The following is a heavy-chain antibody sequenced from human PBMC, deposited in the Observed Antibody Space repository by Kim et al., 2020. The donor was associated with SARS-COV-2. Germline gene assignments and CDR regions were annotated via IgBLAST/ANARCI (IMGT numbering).Heavy chain of an antibody. D-gene: IGHD5-12*01. V-gene: IGHV1-2*02. J-gene: IGHJ4*02. CDR3: AREDPHVGSINY. Sequence: YAQKFQGGVTMNRDTSISTAYMELSRLRSDNTAVYYCAREDPHVGSINYWGQGTLVTVSS.